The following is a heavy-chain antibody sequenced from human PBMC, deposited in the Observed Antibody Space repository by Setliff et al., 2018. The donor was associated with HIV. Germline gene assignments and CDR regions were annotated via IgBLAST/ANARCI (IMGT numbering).Heavy chain of an antibody. CDR2: IHSDGSST. V-gene: IGHV3-74*01. Sequence: CAASGFTFSRYWMSWVRQAPGKGLVWVSRIHSDGSSTSYADSVKGRFTISRDNAKNTLYLQMNNLRVEDTALYYCAREKNYYDSIGFDHWGQGILVTVSS. J-gene: IGHJ4*02. CDR3: AREKNYYDSIGFDH. D-gene: IGHD3-22*01. CDR1: GFTFSRYW.